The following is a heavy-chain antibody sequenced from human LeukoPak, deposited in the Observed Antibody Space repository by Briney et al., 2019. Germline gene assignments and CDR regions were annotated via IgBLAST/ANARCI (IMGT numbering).Heavy chain of an antibody. CDR2: ISWNSVNI. V-gene: IGHV3-9*01. J-gene: IGHJ4*02. CDR1: GFTFDDYA. CDR3: VKDRGLRNQWLQVTYDS. Sequence: PGGSLRLPCAASGFTFDDYAMHWVRQAPGKGLEWVSGISWNSVNIGHEDSVKGRFTISRDNAKNSLHLQMNSLRPEDTALYYCVKDRGLRNQWLQVTYDSWGQGTLVTVSS. D-gene: IGHD5-24*01.